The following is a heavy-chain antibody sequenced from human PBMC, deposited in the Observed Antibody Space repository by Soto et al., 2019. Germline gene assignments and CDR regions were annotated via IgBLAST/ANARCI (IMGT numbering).Heavy chain of an antibody. V-gene: IGHV3-23*01. CDR2: ITDSGGRT. D-gene: IGHD3-10*01. CDR1: GFTFSSYA. J-gene: IGHJ4*02. Sequence: GGSLRLSCAASGFTFSSYAMNWVRQAPGKGLEWVSGITDSGGRTYYADSVKGRFTISRDNSTNTLFLEMNSLRAEDTALYYCAKSMVRGVIINGVPDYWGQGALVTVSS. CDR3: AKSMVRGVIINGVPDY.